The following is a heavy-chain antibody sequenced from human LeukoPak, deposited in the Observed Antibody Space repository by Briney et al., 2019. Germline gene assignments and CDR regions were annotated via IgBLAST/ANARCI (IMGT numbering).Heavy chain of an antibody. D-gene: IGHD3-10*01. J-gene: IGHJ4*02. CDR2: IYSGGST. V-gene: IGHV3-53*01. Sequence: GGSLRLSCAASGFTVSSKYMSWVRQAPGKGLEWVSVIYSGGSTYYAESVKGRFTISRDNSKNTLYLQMNSLRAEDTAMYYCAIMVRGVSPFDYWGQGTLVTVSP. CDR1: GFTVSSKY. CDR3: AIMVRGVSPFDY.